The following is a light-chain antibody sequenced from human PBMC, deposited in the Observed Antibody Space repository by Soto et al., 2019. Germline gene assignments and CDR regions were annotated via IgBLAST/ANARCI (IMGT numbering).Light chain of an antibody. J-gene: IGKJ1*01. Sequence: DIQMTPSPSSLSASVGDRVTITCRASQSINSYVNWYQQKPGKAPKLLIYAASSLQSGVPSRFSGSESGTDFTLTISSLQPEDFATYYCQQTFSNPPWTFGQGTKVEIK. CDR1: QSINSY. CDR3: QQTFSNPPWT. V-gene: IGKV1-39*01. CDR2: AAS.